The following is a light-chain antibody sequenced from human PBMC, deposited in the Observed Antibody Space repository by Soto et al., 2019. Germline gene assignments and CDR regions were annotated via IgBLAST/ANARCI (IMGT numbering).Light chain of an antibody. Sequence: EIVLTQSPGTLSLSPGDRATLSCRASQTISSTYLVWYQQKPGQAPRLLIYGASTRATGIPDRFSGSGSGTDFTLTISRLEPEDFAVYYCQQCGDYPTWTFGQGTKVDIK. CDR1: QTISSTY. CDR3: QQCGDYPTWT. CDR2: GAS. V-gene: IGKV3-20*01. J-gene: IGKJ1*01.